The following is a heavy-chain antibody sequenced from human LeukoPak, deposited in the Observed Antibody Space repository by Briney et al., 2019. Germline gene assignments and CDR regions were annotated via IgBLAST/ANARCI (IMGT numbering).Heavy chain of an antibody. V-gene: IGHV4-4*02. CDR3: GRYSSGWNYFDY. Sequence: PSETLSLTCAVSGGSISSSNWWSWVRQPPGKGLEWIGEIYHSGTTNYNPSLKRRVTISVDESKNQFSLKLSSVTAADTAVYYCGRYSSGWNYFDYWGQGTLVTVSS. D-gene: IGHD6-19*01. J-gene: IGHJ4*02. CDR2: IYHSGTT. CDR1: GGSISSSNW.